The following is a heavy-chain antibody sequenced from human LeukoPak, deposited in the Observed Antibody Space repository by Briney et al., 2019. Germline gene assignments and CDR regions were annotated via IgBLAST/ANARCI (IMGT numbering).Heavy chain of an antibody. V-gene: IGHV4-34*01. J-gene: IGHJ6*02. CDR2: INHSGST. CDR3: ARAEVVPAATPRLYYYGMDV. D-gene: IGHD2-2*01. Sequence: PSETLSLTCAVYGGSFSGYYWSWLRQPPGKGLEWIGEINHSGSTNYDPSLKSRVTISIDTSKNQFSLKLSSVTAADTAVYYCARAEVVPAATPRLYYYGMDVWGQGTTVTVSS. CDR1: GGSFSGYY.